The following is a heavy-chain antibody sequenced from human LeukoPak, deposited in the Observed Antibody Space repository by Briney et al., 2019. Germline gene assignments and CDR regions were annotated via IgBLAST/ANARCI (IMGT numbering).Heavy chain of an antibody. Sequence: GESLKISCKGPGYSFTNYWIGWVRQMPGKGLEWMGIIYPGDSDTRYSPSFQGQVTISADKSISTAYLQWSSLKASDTAMYYCARLLGVVVVAATRDAFDIWGQGTMVTVSS. CDR1: GYSFTNYW. CDR2: IYPGDSDT. CDR3: ARLLGVVVVAATRDAFDI. D-gene: IGHD2-15*01. V-gene: IGHV5-51*01. J-gene: IGHJ3*02.